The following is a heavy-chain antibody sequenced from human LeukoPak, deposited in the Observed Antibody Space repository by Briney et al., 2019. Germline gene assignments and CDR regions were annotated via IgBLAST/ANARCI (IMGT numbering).Heavy chain of an antibody. D-gene: IGHD6-13*01. V-gene: IGHV6-1*01. CDR1: GDSVSSNSAA. CDR3: ARIGIAADHYYYYGMDV. CDR2: TYYRSKWYN. J-gene: IGHJ6*02. Sequence: SQTPSLTCAISGDSVSSNSAAWNWIRQSPSRGLEWLGRTYYRSKWYNDYAVSVKSRITINPDTSKNQFSLQLNSVTPEDTAVYYCARIGIAADHYYYYGMDVWGQGTTVTVSS.